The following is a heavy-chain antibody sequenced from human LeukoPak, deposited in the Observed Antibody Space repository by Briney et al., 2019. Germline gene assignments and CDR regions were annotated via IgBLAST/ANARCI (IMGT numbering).Heavy chain of an antibody. J-gene: IGHJ4*02. CDR3: AKDLNGDYRGFFDY. D-gene: IGHD4-17*01. CDR1: GFTFSSYG. CDR2: IRYDGSNK. V-gene: IGHV3-30*02. Sequence: GGSLRLSCAASGFTFSSYGMHWVRQAPGKGLEWVAFIRYDGSNKYYADSVKGRFTISRDNSKNTLYLQMNRLRAEDTAVYYCAKDLNGDYRGFFDYWGQGTLVTVSS.